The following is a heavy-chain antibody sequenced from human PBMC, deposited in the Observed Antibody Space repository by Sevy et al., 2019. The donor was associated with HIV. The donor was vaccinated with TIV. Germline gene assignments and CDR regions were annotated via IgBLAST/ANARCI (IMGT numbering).Heavy chain of an antibody. CDR1: GFTFSSYA. D-gene: IGHD1-26*01. CDR3: VKVYRGSYYDY. Sequence: GGSLRLSCSASGFTFSSYAMHWVRLAPGKGLEYVSSRSSNGGSTYYADSVKGRFTISRDNSKNTLYLQMSSLRAEDTAVYYCVKVYRGSYYDYWGQGTLVTVSS. J-gene: IGHJ4*02. CDR2: RSSNGGST. V-gene: IGHV3-64D*06.